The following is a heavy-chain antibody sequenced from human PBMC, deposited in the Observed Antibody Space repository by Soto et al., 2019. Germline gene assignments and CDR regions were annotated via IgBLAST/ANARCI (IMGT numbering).Heavy chain of an antibody. CDR2: ISAGGSDI. D-gene: IGHD3-22*01. V-gene: IGHV3-11*01. J-gene: IGHJ4*01. CDR3: ASLPQGYYDRSGRLVDY. Sequence: PGGSLRLSCASSGFTFSDYYMCWIRQAPGKGLEWVAYISAGGSDIYYGDSVKGRFTVSRDNTKKSLYLQMSNLRADDTAIYYCASLPQGYYDRSGRLVDYWGHGTLVTVSS. CDR1: GFTFSDYY.